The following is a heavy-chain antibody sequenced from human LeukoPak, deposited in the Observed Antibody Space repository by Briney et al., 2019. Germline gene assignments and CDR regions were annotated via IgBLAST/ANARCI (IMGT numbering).Heavy chain of an antibody. CDR3: ARDLSPSGYYDSSAAAAFDI. V-gene: IGHV3-33*01. CDR1: GFTFSSYG. J-gene: IGHJ3*02. Sequence: GGSLRLSCAASGFTFSSYGMHWVRQAPGKGLEWVAVIWYDGSNKYYADSVKGRFTISRDSSKNTLYLQMNSLRAEDTAVYYCARDLSPSGYYDSSAAAAFDIWGQGTMVTVSS. CDR2: IWYDGSNK. D-gene: IGHD3-22*01.